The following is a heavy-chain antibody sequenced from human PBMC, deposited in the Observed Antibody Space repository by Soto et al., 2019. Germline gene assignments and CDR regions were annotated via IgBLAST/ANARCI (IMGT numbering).Heavy chain of an antibody. Sequence: GGSLRLSCAASGFTFSSYAMSWVRQAPGKGLEWVSAISGSGGSTYYADSVKGRFTISRDNSKNTLYLQMNSLRAEDTAVYYCAKDANDIVVVPAADPLHPGPFDYWGQGTLVTVSS. CDR3: AKDANDIVVVPAADPLHPGPFDY. J-gene: IGHJ4*02. D-gene: IGHD2-2*01. CDR1: GFTFSSYA. V-gene: IGHV3-23*01. CDR2: ISGSGGST.